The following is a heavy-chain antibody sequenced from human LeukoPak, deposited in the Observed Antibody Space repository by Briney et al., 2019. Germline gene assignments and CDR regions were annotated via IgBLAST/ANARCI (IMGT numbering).Heavy chain of an antibody. CDR3: VRGSLASGVVVYYYYYLDV. CDR2: ISSSGDSI. Sequence: GGSLRLSCAASGFKFRDYYMSWIRQAPGKGLQWVSYISSSGDSIHYADSVEGRFTISRDNAKNSLYLQMNSLRAENTAVYYCVRGSLASGVVVYYYYYLDVWGKGTTVTVSS. J-gene: IGHJ6*03. V-gene: IGHV3-11*04. CDR1: GFKFRDYY. D-gene: IGHD3-3*01.